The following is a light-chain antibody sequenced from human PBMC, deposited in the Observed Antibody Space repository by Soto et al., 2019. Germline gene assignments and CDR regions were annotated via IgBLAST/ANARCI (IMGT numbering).Light chain of an antibody. V-gene: IGKV3-11*01. J-gene: IGKJ3*01. CDR1: QSVSNY. CDR2: DAS. Sequence: EKVWAQSPSTLCLSPGERDTLSCRASQSVSNYVAWYQQKPGQAPRLLIYDASNRATGIPARFSGSGSGTDFTLTISSLQPEDFAVYYCQQRRNWVFGPGTKVDIK. CDR3: QQRRNWV.